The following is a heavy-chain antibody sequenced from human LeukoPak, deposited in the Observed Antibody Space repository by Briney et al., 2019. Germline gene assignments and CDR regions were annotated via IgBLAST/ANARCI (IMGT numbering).Heavy chain of an antibody. D-gene: IGHD6-19*01. CDR1: GFTFSTYG. Sequence: GGSLRLSCAASGFTFSTYGIHWVRQAPGKGLEWVAVISYDGSDKYYADSVKGRFTISRDNSKNTLYLQMNSLRVEDTAVYYCARGGEGIAVAGYYYYYTDVWGKGTTVTISS. CDR3: ARGGEGIAVAGYYYYYTDV. CDR2: ISYDGSDK. J-gene: IGHJ6*03. V-gene: IGHV3-30*03.